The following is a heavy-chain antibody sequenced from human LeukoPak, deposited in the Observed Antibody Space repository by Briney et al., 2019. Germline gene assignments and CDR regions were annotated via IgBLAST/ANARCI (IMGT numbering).Heavy chain of an antibody. J-gene: IGHJ4*02. CDR2: ISYDGNDK. Sequence: GGSLRLSCSVSGFIFSSYAMHWVRQAPGKGLEWVAVISYDGNDKYYADSVKGRFTISRGSSENTLFLQMSSLRIEDTAVYYCAREWGNSGFDYWGQGTLVTVSS. CDR3: AREWGNSGFDY. D-gene: IGHD6-25*01. CDR1: GFIFSSYA. V-gene: IGHV3-30-3*01.